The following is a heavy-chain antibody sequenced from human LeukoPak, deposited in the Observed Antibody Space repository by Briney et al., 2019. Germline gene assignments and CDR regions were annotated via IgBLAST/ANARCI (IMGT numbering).Heavy chain of an antibody. CDR3: AKSRDSRGYFDY. Sequence: PGGSLRLSCAASGFTFSSCAMNWVRQAPGKGLECVSFISGSGGSAYYADSVKGRFTISRDNSKNTLYLQMNSLRAEDTAVYYCAKSRDSRGYFDYWGQGTLVTVSS. CDR2: ISGSGGSA. D-gene: IGHD3-10*01. CDR1: GFTFSSCA. J-gene: IGHJ4*02. V-gene: IGHV3-23*01.